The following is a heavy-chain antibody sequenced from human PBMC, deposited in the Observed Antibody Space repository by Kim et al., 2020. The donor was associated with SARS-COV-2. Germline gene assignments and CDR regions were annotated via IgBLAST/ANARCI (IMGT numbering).Heavy chain of an antibody. D-gene: IGHD3-10*01. J-gene: IGHJ4*02. CDR3: ARFSSMVRGVIRGSYYFDY. Sequence: APFTLARDNAKNSLYLQMNSLRAEDTAVYYCARFSSMVRGVIRGSYYFDYWGQGTLVTVSS. V-gene: IGHV3-11*06.